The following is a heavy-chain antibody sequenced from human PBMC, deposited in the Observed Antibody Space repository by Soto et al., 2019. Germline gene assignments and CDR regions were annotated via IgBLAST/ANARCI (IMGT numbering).Heavy chain of an antibody. CDR1: GYTFTGYY. D-gene: IGHD2-15*01. CDR3: ARAGAGAYCRGGSCSSDY. J-gene: IGHJ4*02. CDR2: INPNSGGT. Sequence: ASVKVSCKASGYTFTGYYMHWVRQAPGQGLEWMGWINPNSGGTNYAQKFQGWVTMTRDTSISTAYMELSRLRSDDTAVYYCARAGAGAYCRGGSCSSDYWGPGTLVTVSS. V-gene: IGHV1-2*04.